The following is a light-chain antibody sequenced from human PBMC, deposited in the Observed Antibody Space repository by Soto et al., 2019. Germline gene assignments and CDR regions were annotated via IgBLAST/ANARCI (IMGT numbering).Light chain of an antibody. CDR2: DVN. CDR1: SSDVGGYNY. V-gene: IGLV2-14*03. CDR3: SSYTSSSALIL. J-gene: IGLJ2*01. Sequence: QAVVTQPASVSGSPGQSITISCTGTSSDVGGYNYVSWYQQHPGNAPKLMIFDVNSRPSGVSNRFSGSKSGNTASLTISGLQADDEADYYCSSYTSSSALILFGGGTKLTVL.